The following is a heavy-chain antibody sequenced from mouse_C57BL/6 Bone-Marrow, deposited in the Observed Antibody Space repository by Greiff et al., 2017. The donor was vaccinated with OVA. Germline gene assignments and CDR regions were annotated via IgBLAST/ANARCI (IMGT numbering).Heavy chain of an antibody. CDR1: GFTFSSYG. D-gene: IGHD2-3*01. CDR2: ISSGGSYT. CDR3: ARHGYYGEFAY. V-gene: IGHV5-6*01. J-gene: IGHJ3*01. Sequence: EVHLVESAGDLVKPGGSLKLSCAASGFTFSSYGMSWVRQTPDKRLEWVATISSGGSYTYYPDSVKGRFTISRDNAKNTLYLQMSSLKSEDTAMYYCARHGYYGEFAYWGQGTLVTVSA.